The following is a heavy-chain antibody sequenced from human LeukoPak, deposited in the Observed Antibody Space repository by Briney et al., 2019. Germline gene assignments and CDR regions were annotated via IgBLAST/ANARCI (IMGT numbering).Heavy chain of an antibody. D-gene: IGHD2-21*02. V-gene: IGHV3-30*14. J-gene: IGHJ6*03. Sequence: GRSLRLSCAASGFTFSSYAMHWVRQAPGKGLEWVAVISYDGSNKYYADSVKSRFTISRDNSKNTLYLQMGSLRPEDMAVYYCARDREVTAIHYMDVWGKGTTVTVSS. CDR2: ISYDGSNK. CDR1: GFTFSSYA. CDR3: ARDREVTAIHYMDV.